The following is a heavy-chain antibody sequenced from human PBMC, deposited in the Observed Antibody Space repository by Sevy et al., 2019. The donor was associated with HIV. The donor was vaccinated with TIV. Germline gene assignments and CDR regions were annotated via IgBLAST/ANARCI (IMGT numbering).Heavy chain of an antibody. V-gene: IGHV3-30-3*01. J-gene: IGHJ6*02. Sequence: GGSLRLSCVASGFAFSNYYAMHWVRQAPGKGLEWVALISYDGSDKYYADSVKSRFTISIDNFKNTLFLQMNSLTTEDTAVYYCARPRANYVDHYFFYAMDVWGQGTTVTVSS. CDR3: ARPRANYVDHYFFYAMDV. CDR2: ISYDGSDK. D-gene: IGHD4-17*01. CDR1: GFAFSNYYA.